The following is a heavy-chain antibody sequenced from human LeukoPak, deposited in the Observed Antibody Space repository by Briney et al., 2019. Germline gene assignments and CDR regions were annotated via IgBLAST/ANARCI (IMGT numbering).Heavy chain of an antibody. Sequence: GGSLRLSCAASGFTFSSYSMNWVRQAPGKGLEWVSSISSSSSYIYYADSEKGRFTISRDNAKNSLYLQMNSLRAEDTAVYYCARDLSIAARIPFDYWGQGTLVTVSS. CDR1: GFTFSSYS. CDR2: ISSSSSYI. J-gene: IGHJ4*02. V-gene: IGHV3-21*01. CDR3: ARDLSIAARIPFDY. D-gene: IGHD6-6*01.